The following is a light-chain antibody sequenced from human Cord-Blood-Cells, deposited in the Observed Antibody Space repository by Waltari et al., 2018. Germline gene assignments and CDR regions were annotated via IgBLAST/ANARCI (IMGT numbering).Light chain of an antibody. CDR2: WAS. Sequence: IVMTQSPDSLAVSLGERGTINCKSRQSVLYSSNNKNYLSWYQQKPGQPPKLLIYWASTRESGVPDRFSGSGSGTDFTLTISSLQAEDVAVYYCQQYYSTPYTFGQGTKLEIK. CDR1: QSVLYSSNNKNY. CDR3: QQYYSTPYT. J-gene: IGKJ2*01. V-gene: IGKV4-1*01.